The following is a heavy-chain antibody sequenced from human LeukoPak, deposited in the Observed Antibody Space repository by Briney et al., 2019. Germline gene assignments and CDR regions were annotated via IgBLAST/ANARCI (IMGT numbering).Heavy chain of an antibody. J-gene: IGHJ4*02. D-gene: IGHD3-10*01. CDR2: INHSGST. V-gene: IGHV4-34*01. CDR1: AGSFSGYY. Sequence: SETLSLTCAVYAGSFSGYYWSWIRQPPGKGLEWIGEINHSGSTNYNPSLKSRVTISVDTSRNQFSLKLSSVTAADTAVYYCARGLWFGELLLWGQGTLVTVSS. CDR3: ARGLWFGELLL.